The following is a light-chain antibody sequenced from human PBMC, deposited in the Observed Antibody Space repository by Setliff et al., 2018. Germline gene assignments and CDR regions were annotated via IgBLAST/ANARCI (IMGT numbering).Light chain of an antibody. Sequence: QSVLTQPPSVSGAPGQRVTISCTGSSSNIGAGYDGHWYQQFPGTAPKLLIYGNSNRPSGVPDRFSGSKSGTSASLAITGLQAEDEADYYCQSYDSSLSGWVFGGGTKVTVL. CDR2: GNS. J-gene: IGLJ3*02. CDR1: SSNIGAGYD. CDR3: QSYDSSLSGWV. V-gene: IGLV1-40*01.